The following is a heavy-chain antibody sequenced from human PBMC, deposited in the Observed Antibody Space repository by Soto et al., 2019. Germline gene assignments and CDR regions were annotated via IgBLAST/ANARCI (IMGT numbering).Heavy chain of an antibody. J-gene: IGHJ3*02. CDR2: INPNSVGT. Sequence: ASVKVSCKASGYTFTGHYMPWVRQAPGQGLEWMGWINPNSVGTNYAQNFQGRVTMTRDTSISTAYMELSRLRSDDTAVYYCAREPMVRAAHGFDIWGQGTMVTVS. D-gene: IGHD3-10*01. CDR1: GYTFTGHY. V-gene: IGHV1-2*02. CDR3: AREPMVRAAHGFDI.